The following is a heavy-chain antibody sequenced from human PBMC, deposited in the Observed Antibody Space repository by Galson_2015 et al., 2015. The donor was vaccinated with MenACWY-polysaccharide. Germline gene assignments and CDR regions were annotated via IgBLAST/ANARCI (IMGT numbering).Heavy chain of an antibody. CDR2: IKQDGSEK. J-gene: IGHJ4*02. V-gene: IGHV3-7*01. D-gene: IGHD3-22*01. Sequence: SLRLSCAASGFTFSSYWMSWVRQAPGKGLEWVANIKQDGSEKYYVDSVKGRFTISRDNAKNSLYLQMNSLRAEDTAVYYCARRTYYYDSSGYYELSIYFDYWGQGTLVTVSS. CDR3: ARRTYYYDSSGYYELSIYFDY. CDR1: GFTFSSYW.